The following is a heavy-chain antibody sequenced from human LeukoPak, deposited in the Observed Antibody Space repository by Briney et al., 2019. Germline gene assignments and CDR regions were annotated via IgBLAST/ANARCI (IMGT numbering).Heavy chain of an antibody. D-gene: IGHD3-10*01. CDR2: IWYDGSNK. J-gene: IGHJ4*02. V-gene: IGHV3-33*06. CDR1: GFTFSSYG. CDR3: AKDASPSTYYYGSGSSGFDY. Sequence: GGSLRLSCAASGFTFSSYGMHWVRQAPGKGLEWVAVIWYDGSNKYYADSVKGRFTISRDNSKNTLYLQMNSLRAEDTAVYYCAKDASPSTYYYGSGSSGFDYWGQGTLVTVSS.